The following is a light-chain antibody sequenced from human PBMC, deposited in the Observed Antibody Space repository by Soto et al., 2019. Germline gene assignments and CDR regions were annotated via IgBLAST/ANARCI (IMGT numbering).Light chain of an antibody. CDR3: QQANSCPWT. CDR2: ATS. CDR1: QDISSW. J-gene: IGKJ1*01. Sequence: DLQMTQSPSSVSASVGDRVTITCRASQDISSWLAWYQQKPGKAPKLLIYATSSLQSGVPSRFTGSRSGTDFTLTISSLQPEDFATYYCQQANSCPWTFGQGTKVEVK. V-gene: IGKV1-12*01.